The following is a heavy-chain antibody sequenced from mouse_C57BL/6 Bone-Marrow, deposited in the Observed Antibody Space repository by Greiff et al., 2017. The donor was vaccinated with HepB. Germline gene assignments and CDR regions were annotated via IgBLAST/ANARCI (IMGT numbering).Heavy chain of an antibody. D-gene: IGHD1-1*01. Sequence: EVQLQQSGAELVRPGASAKLSCTASGFNIKDDYMHWVKQRPEQGLEWIGWIDPENGDTEYASKFQGKATITADTSSNTAYLQLSSLTSEDTAVYYCTTDGSSGEGSYWGQGTLVTVSA. V-gene: IGHV14-4*01. CDR2: IDPENGDT. CDR1: GFNIKDDY. CDR3: TTDGSSGEGSY. J-gene: IGHJ3*01.